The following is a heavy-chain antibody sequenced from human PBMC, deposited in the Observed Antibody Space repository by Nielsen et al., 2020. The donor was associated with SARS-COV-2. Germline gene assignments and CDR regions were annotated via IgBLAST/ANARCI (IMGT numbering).Heavy chain of an antibody. CDR3: ARDRKEMATIGSFYYYYGMDV. Sequence: GGSLRLSCAASGFTFSTYWIHWVRRAPGKGLVWVSRINPDGGRVDYADPVKGRFTISRDNSKNTLYLQMNSLRAEDTAVYYCARDRKEMATIGSFYYYYGMDVWGQGTTVTVSS. CDR2: INPDGGRV. J-gene: IGHJ6*02. D-gene: IGHD5-24*01. CDR1: GFTFSTYW. V-gene: IGHV3-74*01.